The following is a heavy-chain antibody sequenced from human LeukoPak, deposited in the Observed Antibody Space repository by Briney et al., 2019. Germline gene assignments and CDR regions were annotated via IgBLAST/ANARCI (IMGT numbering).Heavy chain of an antibody. D-gene: IGHD1-1*01. V-gene: IGHV1-18*01. CDR2: ISAYNGNT. CDR1: GYTFTSYG. CDR3: VRDNWNEFDP. J-gene: IGHJ5*02. Sequence: ASVKVSCKASGYTFTSYGISWVRQAPGQGLGWMGWISAYNGNTNYAQKFQARVTMTKDTSTSTVFLEMWSLRADDTAVYYCVRDNWNEFDPWGQGTLVTVSS.